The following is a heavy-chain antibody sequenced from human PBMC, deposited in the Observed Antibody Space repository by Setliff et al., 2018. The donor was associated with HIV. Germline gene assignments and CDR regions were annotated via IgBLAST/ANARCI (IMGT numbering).Heavy chain of an antibody. CDR2: ISAHSGYA. V-gene: IGHV1-18*01. Sequence: ASVKVSCKASGYTLSTYGISWVRQAPGQGLEWMGWISAHSGYAKSAQKFQGRVTMDTDTSTNTAYMELKSLRSDDTAVYYCARDNYDDYSRVQMDVWGKGTTVTVSS. CDR1: GYTLSTYG. CDR3: ARDNYDDYSRVQMDV. J-gene: IGHJ6*04. D-gene: IGHD4-17*01.